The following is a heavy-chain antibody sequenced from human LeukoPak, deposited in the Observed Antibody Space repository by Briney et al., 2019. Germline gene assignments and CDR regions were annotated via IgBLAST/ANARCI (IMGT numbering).Heavy chain of an antibody. CDR2: IKQNGAEE. CDR3: ARYTAVSSPGPFDI. CDR1: GFTFSSYA. V-gene: IGHV3-7*03. D-gene: IGHD4-17*01. J-gene: IGHJ3*02. Sequence: GGSLRLSCAASGFTFSSYAMHWVRQAPGKRLEWVANIKQNGAEEYYMDSVKGRFTISRDNAKNSVYLQMNSLRVEDTAMYYCARYTAVSSPGPFDIWGQGTTVTVSS.